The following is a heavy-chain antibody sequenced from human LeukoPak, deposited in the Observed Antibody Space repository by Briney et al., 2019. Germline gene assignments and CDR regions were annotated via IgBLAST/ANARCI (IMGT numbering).Heavy chain of an antibody. V-gene: IGHV3-11*04. CDR1: GFTFSEYY. Sequence: PGGSLRLSCAASGFTFSEYYTSWIRQAPGKGLEWVSYISSSGSSIYYADSVKGRFTISRDSAKNSLYLQMNSLRAEDTAVYYCATRKTYYYDSSGDYWGQGTLVTVSS. CDR3: ATRKTYYYDSSGDY. CDR2: ISSSGSSI. J-gene: IGHJ4*02. D-gene: IGHD3-22*01.